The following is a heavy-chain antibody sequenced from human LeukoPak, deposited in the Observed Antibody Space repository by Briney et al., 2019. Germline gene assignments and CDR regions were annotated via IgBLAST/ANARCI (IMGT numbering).Heavy chain of an antibody. CDR2: IKQDGSEK. CDR1: GFTFSSYW. CDR3: ARWMVRDDIGRYNAFDI. D-gene: IGHD4/OR15-4a*01. V-gene: IGHV3-7*01. Sequence: GSLRLSCAASGFTFSSYWMSWVRQAPGKGLEWVANIKQDGSEKYYVDSVKGRFTISRDNSKNTLYLQMNSLRAEDTAVYYCARWMVRDDIGRYNAFDIWGQGTMVTVSS. J-gene: IGHJ3*02.